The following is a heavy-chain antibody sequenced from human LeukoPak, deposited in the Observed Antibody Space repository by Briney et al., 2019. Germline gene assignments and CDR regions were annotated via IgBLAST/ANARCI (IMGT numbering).Heavy chain of an antibody. CDR2: IYSGGST. D-gene: IGHD3-10*01. J-gene: IGHJ1*01. V-gene: IGHV3-66*01. CDR1: GFTGTSNY. Sequence: GGSLRLSCAASGFTGTSNYISWVRQAPGKGLEWVSVIYSGGSTYYADSVKGRFTISRDNSKNTLYLQMNSLRAEDTAVYYCARCGGSGSYLHFQHWGQGTLVTVSS. CDR3: ARCGGSGSYLHFQH.